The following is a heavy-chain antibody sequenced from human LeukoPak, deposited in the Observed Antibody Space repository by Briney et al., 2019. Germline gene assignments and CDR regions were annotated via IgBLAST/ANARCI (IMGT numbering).Heavy chain of an antibody. D-gene: IGHD2-2*01. J-gene: IGHJ5*02. Sequence: PSETLSLTCTVSGGSISNSSYYWGWIRQPPGKGLEWIGSIYYSGSTYYNPSLKSRVTISVDTSKNQFSLKLSSVTAADTAVYYCAVMYCSSTSCYWFDPWGQGTLVTVSS. CDR3: AVMYCSSTSCYWFDP. CDR2: IYYSGST. V-gene: IGHV4-39*01. CDR1: GGSISNSSYY.